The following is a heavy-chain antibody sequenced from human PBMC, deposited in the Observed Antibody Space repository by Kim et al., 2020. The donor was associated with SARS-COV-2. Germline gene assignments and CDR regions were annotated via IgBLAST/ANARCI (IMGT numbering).Heavy chain of an antibody. CDR2: FSSGSGGLT. V-gene: IGHV3-23*01. D-gene: IGHD5-12*01. CDR3: AKDYRSGYSGYDIGD. Sequence: GGSLRLSCTASGFTFINYAMSWVRQAPGKGLEWVSAFSSGSGGLTYYADSVKGRFTISRDNSKNTLCLQMNNLRAEDTAVYYCAKDYRSGYSGYDIGDWGQGTLVTVSS. J-gene: IGHJ4*02. CDR1: GFTFINYA.